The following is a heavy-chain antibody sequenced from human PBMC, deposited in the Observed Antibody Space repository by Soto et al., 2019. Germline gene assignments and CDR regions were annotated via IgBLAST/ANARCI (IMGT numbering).Heavy chain of an antibody. CDR1: GVTFSSYA. Sequence: EVQLLESGVGLVQPGWCLRLSCAASGVTFSSYAMSWVRQAPGKGLEWVSAISGSGGSTYYADSVKGRFTISRDNSKNTLYLQMNSLRAEDTAVYYCAKSYSSGWYGYFDYWGQGTLVTVYS. J-gene: IGHJ4*02. CDR2: ISGSGGST. V-gene: IGHV3-23*01. CDR3: AKSYSSGWYGYFDY. D-gene: IGHD6-19*01.